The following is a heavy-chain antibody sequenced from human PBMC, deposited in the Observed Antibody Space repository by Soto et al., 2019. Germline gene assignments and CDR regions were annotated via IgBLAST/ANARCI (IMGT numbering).Heavy chain of an antibody. V-gene: IGHV5-51*01. J-gene: IGHJ4*01. CDR3: ARQISQICDF. CDR2: IKPGTPDI. Sequence: PGESLKISCKAVGYTFGSAWIGWVRQMPGKGLEWIGIIKPGTPDIRYSPSVRGHVTISADESLSTAYLQWYSLKASDTGMYYCARQISQICDFWGQGNLVTIS. CDR1: GYTFGSAW.